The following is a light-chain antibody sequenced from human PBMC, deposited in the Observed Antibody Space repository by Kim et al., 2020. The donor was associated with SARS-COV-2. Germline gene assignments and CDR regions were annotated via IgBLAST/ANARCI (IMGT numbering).Light chain of an antibody. CDR2: DVS. V-gene: IGKV1-39*01. CDR1: QSLSGS. J-gene: IGKJ1*01. CDR3: QQSYSSPWT. Sequence: DIQLTQSPSSLSASVGDRVIITCRTSQSLSGSLNWYQQKVGRAPKLLLYDVSSLQRGVPSRFSGSGSGRDFSLTISSMEREDFATYYWQQSYSSPWTFGQGTKVDIK.